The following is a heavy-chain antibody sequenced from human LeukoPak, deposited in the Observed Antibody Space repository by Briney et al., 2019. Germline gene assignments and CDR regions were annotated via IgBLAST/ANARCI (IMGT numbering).Heavy chain of an antibody. Sequence: PSETLSLTCTVSGGSISISNYYWGWIRQPPGKGLEWIGEINHSGSTNYNPSLKSRVTISVDTSKNQFSLKLSSVTAADTAAYYCARGRYDYVWGSSRLTGSFDYWGQGTLVTVSS. V-gene: IGHV4-39*07. CDR1: GGSISISNYY. D-gene: IGHD3-16*02. CDR3: ARGRYDYVWGSSRLTGSFDY. CDR2: INHSGST. J-gene: IGHJ4*02.